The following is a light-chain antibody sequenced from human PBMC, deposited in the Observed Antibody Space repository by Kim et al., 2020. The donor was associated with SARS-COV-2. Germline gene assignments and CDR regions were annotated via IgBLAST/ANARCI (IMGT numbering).Light chain of an antibody. Sequence: LNCTFRSGIIVDNYMIYWYQQKPGSPPQYLLGYKSDSEKQQGSGVPSRFSGSKDASANAGSLLISGLQSEDEADYYCMIWHSNAWVFGGGTKVTVL. CDR1: SGIIVDNYM. V-gene: IGLV5-45*01. CDR3: MIWHSNAWV. J-gene: IGLJ3*02. CDR2: YKSDSEK.